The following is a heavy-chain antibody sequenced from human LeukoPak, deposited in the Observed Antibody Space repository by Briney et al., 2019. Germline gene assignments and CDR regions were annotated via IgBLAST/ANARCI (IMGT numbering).Heavy chain of an antibody. Sequence: SETLSLTCTVSGGSISSGSYYWSWIRQPAGKGLEWIGRIYTSGSTNYNPSLKSRVTISVDTSKNQFSLKLSSVTAADTAVYYCARDPHLDTFDIWGQGTMVTVSS. CDR1: GGSISSGSYY. CDR3: ARDPHLDTFDI. J-gene: IGHJ3*02. CDR2: IYTSGST. V-gene: IGHV4-61*02.